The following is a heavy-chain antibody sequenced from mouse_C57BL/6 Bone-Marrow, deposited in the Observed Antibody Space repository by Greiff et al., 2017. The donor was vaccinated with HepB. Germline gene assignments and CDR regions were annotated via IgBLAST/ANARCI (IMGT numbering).Heavy chain of an antibody. Sequence: VQLKQPGAELVKPGASVKLSCKASGYTFTSYWMQWVKQRPGQGLEWIGEIDPSDSYTNYNQKFKGKATLTVDTSSSTAYMQLSSLTSEDSAVYYCARDDYDGDWFAYWGQGTLVTVSA. CDR2: IDPSDSYT. J-gene: IGHJ3*01. D-gene: IGHD2-4*01. CDR1: GYTFTSYW. CDR3: ARDDYDGDWFAY. V-gene: IGHV1-50*01.